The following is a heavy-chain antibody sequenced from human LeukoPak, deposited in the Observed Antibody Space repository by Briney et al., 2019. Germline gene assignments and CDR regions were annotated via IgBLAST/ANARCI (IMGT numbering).Heavy chain of an antibody. D-gene: IGHD1-26*01. J-gene: IGHJ4*02. CDR3: ARDEVGGSYAY. Sequence: GGSLRLSCVVSGFTFSRYWMSWVRQAPGKGLEWVANIKEDRSKKDYVDSVKGRFTISRDNAKNSLYLEMNSLRAEDTAVYYCARDEVGGSYAYWGQGTLVTVSS. CDR2: IKEDRSKK. V-gene: IGHV3-7*01. CDR1: GFTFSRYW.